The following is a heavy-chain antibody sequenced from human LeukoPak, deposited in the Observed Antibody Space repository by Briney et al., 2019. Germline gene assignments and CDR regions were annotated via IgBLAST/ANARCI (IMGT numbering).Heavy chain of an antibody. V-gene: IGHV1-8*01. CDR1: GHTFTSYD. D-gene: IGHD3-22*01. J-gene: IGHJ4*02. Sequence: ASVKVSCKASGHTFTSYDINWVRQATGQGLEWMGWMNPNSGNTGYAQKFQGRVTMTRNTSISTAYMELSSLRSEDTAVYYCARGGALSGYPDYWGQGTLVTVSS. CDR2: MNPNSGNT. CDR3: ARGGALSGYPDY.